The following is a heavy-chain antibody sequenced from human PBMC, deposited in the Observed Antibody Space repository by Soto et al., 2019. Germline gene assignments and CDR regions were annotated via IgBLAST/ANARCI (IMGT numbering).Heavy chain of an antibody. CDR2: ISGSGGST. CDR1: GFTFSSYA. J-gene: IGHJ4*02. D-gene: IGHD6-19*01. Sequence: GSLRLSCAASGFTFSSYAMSWVRQAPGKGLEWVSAISGSGGSTYYADSVKGRFTISRHNSKNTLYLQMNSLRAEDTAVYYCAKAKYSSGWYAYFDYWGQGPLVTVSS. V-gene: IGHV3-23*01. CDR3: AKAKYSSGWYAYFDY.